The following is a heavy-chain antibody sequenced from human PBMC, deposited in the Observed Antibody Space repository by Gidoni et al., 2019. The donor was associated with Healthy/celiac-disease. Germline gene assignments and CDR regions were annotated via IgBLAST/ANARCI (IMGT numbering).Heavy chain of an antibody. CDR2: ISGSGGST. Sequence: EVQLLESGGGLVQPGGSLRLSCAASGFTFSSYAMSWVRQAPGTGLEWVSAISGSGGSTYYADSVKGRFTISRDNSKNTLYLQMNSLRAEDTAVYYCANLDSSGYAFDIWGQGTMVTVSS. CDR1: GFTFSSYA. J-gene: IGHJ3*02. D-gene: IGHD3-22*01. CDR3: ANLDSSGYAFDI. V-gene: IGHV3-23*01.